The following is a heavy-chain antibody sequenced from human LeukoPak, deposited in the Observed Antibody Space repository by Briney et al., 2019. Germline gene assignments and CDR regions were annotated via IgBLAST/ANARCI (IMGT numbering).Heavy chain of an antibody. D-gene: IGHD3-10*01. CDR3: ARQGSMTRGGYWLDP. V-gene: IGHV4-39*01. CDR2: IHYTGRT. CDR1: GASINTTNFY. J-gene: IGHJ5*02. Sequence: SETLSLTCTVSGASINTTNFYWAWIRQPPGKGLESIGNIHYTGRTYSNASLNSRVTISVDTSKNQFSLKLASVSAADTAVYYCARQGSMTRGGYWLDPWGRGTLVIVSS.